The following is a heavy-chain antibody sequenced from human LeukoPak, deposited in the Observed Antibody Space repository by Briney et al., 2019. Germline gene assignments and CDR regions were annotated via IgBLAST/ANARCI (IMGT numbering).Heavy chain of an antibody. CDR1: GYFISSGYY. D-gene: IGHD6-13*01. CDR3: AREQYSSSFGFDY. Sequence: SETLSLTCTVSGYFISSGYYWGWTRPPPGKGLEWIGSIYHSGSTYYNPSLKSRVTISVDTSKNQFSLKLSSVTAADTAVYYCAREQYSSSFGFDYWGQGTLVTVSS. J-gene: IGHJ4*02. V-gene: IGHV4-38-2*02. CDR2: IYHSGST.